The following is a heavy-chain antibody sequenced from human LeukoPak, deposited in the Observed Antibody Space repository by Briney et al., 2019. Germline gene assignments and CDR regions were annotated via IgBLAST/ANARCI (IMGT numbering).Heavy chain of an antibody. Sequence: ASVKVSCKASGYTFTNYYMHWVRQAPGQGLEWMGIINPIGGTTSYAQKFQGRVTVTRDTSTSTVYMDLSSLRPEDTAMYYCARVDGSPDYWGQGTLVTVSS. D-gene: IGHD2-15*01. CDR1: GYTFTNYY. CDR3: ARVDGSPDY. J-gene: IGHJ4*02. CDR2: INPIGGTT. V-gene: IGHV1-46*01.